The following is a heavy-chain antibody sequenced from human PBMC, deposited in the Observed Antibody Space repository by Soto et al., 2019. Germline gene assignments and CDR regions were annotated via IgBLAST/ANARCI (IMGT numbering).Heavy chain of an antibody. CDR1: GGTFSSYA. V-gene: IGHV1-69*01. Sequence: QVQLVQSGAEVKKPGSSVKVSCKASGGTFSSYAISWVRQAPGQGLEWMGGIIPISGTANYAQKFQGRVTITADASTRTAYMELSSLRSEDTAVYYCARSQGSSTSLEIYDYYYYGMDVWGQGTTVTVSS. D-gene: IGHD2-2*01. CDR3: ARSQGSSTSLEIYDYYYYGMDV. CDR2: IIPISGTA. J-gene: IGHJ6*02.